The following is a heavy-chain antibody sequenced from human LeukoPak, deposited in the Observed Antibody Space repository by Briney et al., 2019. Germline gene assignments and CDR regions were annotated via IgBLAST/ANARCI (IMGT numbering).Heavy chain of an antibody. D-gene: IGHD5-12*01. CDR2: IIPILGIA. J-gene: IGHJ4*02. Sequence: GSSVKVSCKASGGTFSSYAISWVRQAPGQGLEWMGRIIPILGIANYAQKFQGRVTITADKSTSTAYMELSSLRSEDTAVYYCARGSYSGVRYFDYWGQGTLVTVSS. CDR1: GGTFSSYA. V-gene: IGHV1-69*04. CDR3: ARGSYSGVRYFDY.